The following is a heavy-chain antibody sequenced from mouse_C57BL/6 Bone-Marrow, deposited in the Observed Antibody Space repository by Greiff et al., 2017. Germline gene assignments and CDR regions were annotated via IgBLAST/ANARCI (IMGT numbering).Heavy chain of an antibody. CDR3: ASTTVVGGDLMDY. V-gene: IGHV1-26*01. CDR2: INPNNGGT. J-gene: IGHJ4*01. CDR1: GYTFTDYY. D-gene: IGHD1-1*01. Sequence: EVKLVESGPELVKPGASVKISCKASGYTFTDYYMNWVKQSHGKSLEWIGDINPNNGGTSYNQKFKGKATLTVDKSSSTAYMELRSLTSEDSAVYYCASTTVVGGDLMDYWGQGTSVTVSS.